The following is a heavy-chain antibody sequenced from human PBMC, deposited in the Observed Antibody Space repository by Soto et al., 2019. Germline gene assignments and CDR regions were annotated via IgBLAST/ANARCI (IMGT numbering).Heavy chain of an antibody. J-gene: IGHJ4*02. V-gene: IGHV1-69*13. CDR3: AGGYYYDSSGYLFEFDY. CDR1: GGTFSSYA. CDR2: IIPIFGTA. D-gene: IGHD3-22*01. Sequence: SVKVSCKASGGTFSSYAISWVRQAPGQGLEWMGGIIPIFGTANYAQKFQGRVTITADESTSTAYMELSSLRSEDTAVYYCAGGYYYDSSGYLFEFDYWGQGTLVTVSS.